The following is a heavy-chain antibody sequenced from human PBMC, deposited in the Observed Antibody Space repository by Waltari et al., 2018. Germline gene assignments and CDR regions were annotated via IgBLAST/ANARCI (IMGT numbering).Heavy chain of an antibody. J-gene: IGHJ6*02. CDR1: GFSFSNFA. CDR2: ISASGATT. V-gene: IGHV3-23*01. Sequence: EVQLLESGGGLVQPGGSLRLSCAGSGFSFSNFAMNWVRQPPGKGLEGVSVISASGATTYYADSVKGRFTISRDNSKNTLYLQMNRLRAEDTALYYCAKVRGGDYYYGMDVWGQGTTVTVSS. D-gene: IGHD3-10*01. CDR3: AKVRGGDYYYGMDV.